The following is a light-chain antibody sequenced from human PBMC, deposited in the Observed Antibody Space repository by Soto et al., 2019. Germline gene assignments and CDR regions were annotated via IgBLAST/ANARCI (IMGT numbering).Light chain of an antibody. CDR3: QQYHIYST. V-gene: IGKV1-5*03. Sequence: DIQMTQSPSTLSASVGDRVTITCRASQSINSWLAWYQLKPGKAPKVLIQKASNLQSGVPPRFSGSGSGTDFTLTIRSLQPEDFATYYCQQYHIYSTFGQGTKLEIK. J-gene: IGKJ2*01. CDR1: QSINSW. CDR2: KAS.